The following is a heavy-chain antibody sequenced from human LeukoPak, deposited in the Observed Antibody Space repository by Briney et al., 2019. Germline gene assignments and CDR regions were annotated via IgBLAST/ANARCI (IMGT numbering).Heavy chain of an antibody. Sequence: MSSETLSLTCAVYGGSFSGYYWSWIRQPPGKGLEWIGEINHSGSTNYNPSLKSRVTISVDTSKNQFSLKLSSVTAADTAVYYCARYDYAEGFDYWGQGTLVTVSS. CDR2: INHSGST. D-gene: IGHD4-17*01. V-gene: IGHV4-34*01. CDR1: GGSFSGYY. J-gene: IGHJ4*02. CDR3: ARYDYAEGFDY.